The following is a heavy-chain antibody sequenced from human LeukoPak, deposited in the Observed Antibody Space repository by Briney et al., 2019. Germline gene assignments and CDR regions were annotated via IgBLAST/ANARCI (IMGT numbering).Heavy chain of an antibody. CDR3: ARDGAAAGDWFDP. CDR2: IYYSGST. V-gene: IGHV4-39*07. D-gene: IGHD6-13*01. CDR1: GDSISSSSYY. J-gene: IGHJ5*02. Sequence: SETLSLTCTVSGDSISSSSYYWGWIRQPPGKGLEWIGSIYYSGSTYYNPSLKSRVTISVDTSKNQFSLKLSSVTAADTAVYYCARDGAAAGDWFDPWGQGTLVTVSS.